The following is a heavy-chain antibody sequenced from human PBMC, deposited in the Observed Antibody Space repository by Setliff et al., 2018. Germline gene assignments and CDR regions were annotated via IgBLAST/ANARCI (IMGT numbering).Heavy chain of an antibody. CDR2: INSDGSNI. V-gene: IGHV3-74*01. CDR1: GFTFSSYW. Sequence: PGGSLRLSCVASGFTFSSYWMHWVRQVPGKGLVWVSRINSDGSNIRYADSVKGRFTISRDNAKNTLYLQMNSLRAEDTAVYYCARAFYYDFWTFDYWGQGTLVTVSS. D-gene: IGHD3-3*01. CDR3: ARAFYYDFWTFDY. J-gene: IGHJ4*02.